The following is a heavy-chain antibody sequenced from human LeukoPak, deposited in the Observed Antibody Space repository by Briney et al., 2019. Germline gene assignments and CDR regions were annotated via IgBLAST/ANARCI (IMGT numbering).Heavy chain of an antibody. CDR1: GFTFTNYN. V-gene: IGHV3-21*01. CDR3: ARDSNVRGYSYGTREYYYYGMDV. J-gene: IGHJ6*02. D-gene: IGHD5-18*01. CDR2: ITSTTNYM. Sequence: GGSLRLSCAASGFTFTNYNMNWVRQAPGKGLEWVSSITSTTNYMDYADSVKGRLTISRDNAKNSLYLQMNSLRAEDTAVYYCARDSNVRGYSYGTREYYYYGMDVWGQGTTVTVSS.